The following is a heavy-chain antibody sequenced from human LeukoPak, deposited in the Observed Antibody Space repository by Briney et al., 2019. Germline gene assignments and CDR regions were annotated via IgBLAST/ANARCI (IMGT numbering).Heavy chain of an antibody. V-gene: IGHV1-46*01. CDR1: GYTFTSYY. CDR2: INPSGGST. CDR3: AREGTFGGVIAKVDC. J-gene: IGHJ4*02. D-gene: IGHD3-16*02. Sequence: GASVKVSCKASGYTFTSYYMHWVRQAPGQGLEWMGIINPSGGSTSYAQKFQGRVTMTRDTSTSTVYMELSSLRSEDTAVYYCAREGTFGGVIAKVDCWGQGTLVTVSS.